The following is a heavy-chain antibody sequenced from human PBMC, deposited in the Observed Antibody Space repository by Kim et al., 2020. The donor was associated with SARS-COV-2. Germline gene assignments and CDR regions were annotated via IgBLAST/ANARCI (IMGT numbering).Heavy chain of an antibody. CDR1: GFTFNNYV. V-gene: IGHV3-23*01. Sequence: GGSLRLSCGTSGFTFNNYVINWVRQAPGKGLEWVSLISGSGATTSYADSVKGRFTISRDNSKNTLYLQMSSLRAEDTAVYFCAKGDGYSFDPMGQGTLVT. D-gene: IGHD5-18*01. J-gene: IGHJ5*02. CDR3: AKGDGYSFDP. CDR2: ISGSGATT.